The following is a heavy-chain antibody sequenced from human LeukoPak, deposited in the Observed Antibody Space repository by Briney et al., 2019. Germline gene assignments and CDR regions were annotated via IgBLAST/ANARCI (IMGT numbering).Heavy chain of an antibody. J-gene: IGHJ5*02. CDR2: IIPILGIA. V-gene: IGHV1-69*04. Sequence: SVKVSCKASGGTFSSYAISWVRQAPGQRLEWMGRIIPILGIANYAQKFQGRVTITADKSTSTAYMELSSLRSEDTAVYYCARGAGFVPAAMKNVFDPWGQGTLVTVSS. CDR3: ARGAGFVPAAMKNVFDP. CDR1: GGTFSSYA. D-gene: IGHD2-2*01.